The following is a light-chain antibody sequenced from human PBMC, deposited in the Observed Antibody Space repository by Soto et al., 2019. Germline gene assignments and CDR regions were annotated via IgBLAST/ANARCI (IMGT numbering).Light chain of an antibody. CDR2: GNT. Sequence: QSVLTQAPSVSGAPGQRGTIYCSGSSSNIGARYDVNWYQQLPGTAPRLLIYGNTNRPSGVPDRVSGSKSGTSASLAITGLQAEDEADYYCQSYDNSLGGVVFGGGTKLTVL. V-gene: IGLV1-40*01. J-gene: IGLJ2*01. CDR1: SSNIGARYD. CDR3: QSYDNSLGGVV.